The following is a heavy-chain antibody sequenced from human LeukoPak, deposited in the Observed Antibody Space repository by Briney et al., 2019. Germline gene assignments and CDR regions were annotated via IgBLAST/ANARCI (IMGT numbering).Heavy chain of an antibody. CDR1: GASISSDY. D-gene: IGHD1-14*01. V-gene: IGHV4-59*01. Sequence: SETLSLTCSVAGASISSDYWSWIWQPPGRGLEWIGYIQYSGGTNFNSSLKSGVTISLEKSKKQFSLKLTSVTAADTAVYYCSRAGTGFNIPGAYWGQGTLVTVSS. CDR3: SRAGTGFNIPGAY. J-gene: IGHJ4*02. CDR2: IQYSGGT.